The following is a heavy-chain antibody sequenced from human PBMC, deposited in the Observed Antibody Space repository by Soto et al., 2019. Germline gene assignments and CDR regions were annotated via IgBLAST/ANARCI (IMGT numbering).Heavy chain of an antibody. CDR3: ASGYSSTWRNALDV. CDR1: GVTISTSW. D-gene: IGHD6-13*01. Sequence: GGSLGLSCEASGVTISTSWMLWVRLGAGQGLVWVSRISSDVTVTNYADSVKGRFTVSRDNAKNTLYLQMNSLRAEDTAVYYCASGYSSTWRNALDVWGQGTMVTVSS. V-gene: IGHV3-74*01. J-gene: IGHJ3*01. CDR2: ISSDVTVT.